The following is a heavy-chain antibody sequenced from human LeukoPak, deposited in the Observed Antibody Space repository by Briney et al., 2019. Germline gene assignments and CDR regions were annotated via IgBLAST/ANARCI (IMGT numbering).Heavy chain of an antibody. Sequence: GSLRLSCVASGLRVSDDAFDRVRQAPRKGLEWVAFMHIGGLNTYYADSVKGRFTISRDNSENTVHLQMNGLRPEDSAVYYCARGRHYAFDIWGQGTLVTVSS. CDR3: ARGRHYAFDI. V-gene: IGHV3-30*02. CDR1: GLRVSDDA. J-gene: IGHJ3*02. CDR2: MHIGGLNT.